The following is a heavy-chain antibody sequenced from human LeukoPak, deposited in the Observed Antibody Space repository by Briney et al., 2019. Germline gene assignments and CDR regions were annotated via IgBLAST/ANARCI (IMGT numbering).Heavy chain of an antibody. V-gene: IGHV4-59*08. CDR2: IYHSGST. J-gene: IGHJ3*02. CDR3: ASMIAAPLDAFDI. Sequence: SETLPPTCTVSGGSISSYYWSWIRQPPGKGLEWIGYIYHSGSTNYNPSLKSRVTISVDTSKNQFSLKLSSVTAADTAVYYCASMIAAPLDAFDIWGQGTMVTVSS. CDR1: GGSISSYY. D-gene: IGHD3-22*01.